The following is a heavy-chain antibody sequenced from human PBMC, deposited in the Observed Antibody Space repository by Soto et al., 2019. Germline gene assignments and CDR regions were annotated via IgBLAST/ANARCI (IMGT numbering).Heavy chain of an antibody. CDR3: ARDRDYYDWGYFDY. V-gene: IGHV3-21*01. J-gene: IGHJ4*02. Sequence: EVQLVESGGGLVKPGGSLRLSCAASGFTFSSYSMNWVRQAPGKRLEWVSSISSSSSYIYYADSVKGRFTISRDNAKNSLHLQVNSLRAEDTAVYYCARDRDYYDWGYFDYWGQGTLVTVSS. D-gene: IGHD3-22*01. CDR2: ISSSSSYI. CDR1: GFTFSSYS.